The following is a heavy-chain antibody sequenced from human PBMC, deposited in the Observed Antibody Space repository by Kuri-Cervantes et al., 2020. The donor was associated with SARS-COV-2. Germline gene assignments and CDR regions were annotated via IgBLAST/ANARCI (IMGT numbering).Heavy chain of an antibody. CDR1: GYTFTGYY. V-gene: IGHV1-2*02. Sequence: ASVKVSCKASGYTFTGYYMHWVRQAPGRGLEWMGWTNPNSGGTNYAQKFQGRVTMTRDTSISTAYMELSRLRSDDTAVYYCARRYYDFWSGYYIYWFDPWGQGTLVTVSS. CDR2: TNPNSGGT. CDR3: ARRYYDFWSGYYIYWFDP. D-gene: IGHD3-3*01. J-gene: IGHJ5*02.